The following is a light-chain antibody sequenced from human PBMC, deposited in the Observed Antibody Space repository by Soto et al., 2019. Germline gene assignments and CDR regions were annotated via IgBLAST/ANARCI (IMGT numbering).Light chain of an antibody. CDR3: QQYNNSPYP. CDR2: GAS. V-gene: IGKV3-15*01. Sequence: EIVMTQSPVTLSVSPGERATLSCRASQSVSSNLAWYQQKPGQAPRLLIYGASTRATGIPARFSGSGSVTEFTLTISILQSEAFVVYYCQQYNNSPYPFGQGTKGEIK. J-gene: IGKJ1*01. CDR1: QSVSSN.